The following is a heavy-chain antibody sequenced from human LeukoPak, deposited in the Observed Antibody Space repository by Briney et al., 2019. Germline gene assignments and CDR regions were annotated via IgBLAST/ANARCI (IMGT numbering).Heavy chain of an antibody. D-gene: IGHD6-13*01. V-gene: IGHV3-9*01. CDR2: ISWNSGSI. Sequence: GRSLRLSCAASGFTFDDYAMHWVRQAPGKGLEWVSGISWNSGSIGYADSVKGRFTISRDNAKNSLYLQMNSLRAEDTALYYCAKDSKDSSSWDFDYWGQGTLVTVSS. J-gene: IGHJ4*02. CDR1: GFTFDDYA. CDR3: AKDSKDSSSWDFDY.